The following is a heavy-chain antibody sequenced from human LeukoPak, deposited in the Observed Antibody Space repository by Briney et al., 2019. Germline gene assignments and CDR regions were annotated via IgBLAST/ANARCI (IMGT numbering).Heavy chain of an antibody. CDR2: ISNSGSGT. J-gene: IGHJ4*02. CDR1: GFIFSSYA. CDR3: ATGRSYYDSSGTFDY. V-gene: IGHV3-23*01. Sequence: TGGSLRLSCAASGFIFSSYAMSWVRQAPGKGLEWVSAISNSGSGTYYADSVKGRFTISRGNSKNTLYLQMNSLRAEDTAVYYCATGRSYYDSSGTFDYWGQGTLVTVSS. D-gene: IGHD3-22*01.